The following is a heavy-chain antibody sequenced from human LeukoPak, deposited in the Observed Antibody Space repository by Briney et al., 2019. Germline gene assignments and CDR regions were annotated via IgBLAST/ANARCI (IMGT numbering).Heavy chain of an antibody. V-gene: IGHV4-4*09. CDR3: ARRTAGYSNSWHGIDYYYYYMDV. CDR1: GGSISSYY. J-gene: IGHJ6*03. CDR2: IYTSGST. Sequence: MSSETLSLTCTVSGGSISSYYWSWIRQPPGKGLEWIGYIYTSGSTNYNPSLKSRVTISVDTSKNQFSLKLSSVTAADTAVYYCARRTAGYSNSWHGIDYYYYYMDVWGKGTTVTVSS. D-gene: IGHD6-13*01.